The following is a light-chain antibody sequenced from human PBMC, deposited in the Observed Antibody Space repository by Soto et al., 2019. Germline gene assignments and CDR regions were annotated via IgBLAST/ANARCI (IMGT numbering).Light chain of an antibody. J-gene: IGLJ1*01. CDR2: DVS. CDR1: SSDVGGYNH. Sequence: QSVLTQPPSASGSLGQSVTISCTGTSSDVGGYNHVSWYQQHPGKAPKLLIYDVSYRPSGVPDRFSGSKSGNTAALTVSGLQAEDEPVYYCSSYAGSNSLVFGTGTKVTVL. CDR3: SSYAGSNSLV. V-gene: IGLV2-8*01.